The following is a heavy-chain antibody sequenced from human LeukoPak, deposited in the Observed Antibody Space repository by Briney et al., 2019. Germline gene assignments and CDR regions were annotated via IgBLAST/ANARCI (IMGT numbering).Heavy chain of an antibody. D-gene: IGHD5-18*01. CDR3: AKSGIIQGYYFYYMDV. CDR2: ISWKSDRM. V-gene: IGHV3-9*01. Sequence: PGRSLRLSCAASGFTFDDYAMHWVRQAPGKGLEWVSGISWKSDRMGYADSVKGRFTISRDNAKNSLYLQMNSLRAEDTALYYCAKSGIIQGYYFYYMDVWGKGTTVTISS. CDR1: GFTFDDYA. J-gene: IGHJ6*03.